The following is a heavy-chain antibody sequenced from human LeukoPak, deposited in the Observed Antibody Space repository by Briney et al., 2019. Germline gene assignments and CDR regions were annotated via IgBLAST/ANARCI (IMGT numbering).Heavy chain of an antibody. CDR2: IKSKTDGGTT. CDR1: GFIFTNYF. J-gene: IGHJ4*02. V-gene: IGHV3-15*07. D-gene: IGHD3-22*01. CDR3: TTDLEYYDSSGYSQSY. Sequence: PGGSLRLSCAASGFIFTNYFMNWVRQAPGKGLEWVGRIKSKTDGGTTDYAAPVKGRFTISRDDSKNTLYLQMDSLKTEDTAVYYCTTDLEYYDSSGYSQSYWGQGTLVTVSS.